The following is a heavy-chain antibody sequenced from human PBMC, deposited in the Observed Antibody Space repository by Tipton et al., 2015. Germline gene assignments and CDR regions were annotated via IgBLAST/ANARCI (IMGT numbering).Heavy chain of an antibody. J-gene: IGHJ6*02. CDR2: ISHSGNT. D-gene: IGHD5-24*01. Sequence: LRLSCAVSAYSISSDYYWGWIRQPPGKGLEWIGSISHSGNTYYNPSLKSRVTMSRDTSKNQFSLKLNSVAAADTAVYYCARDLEHGMDVWGHGTTVTVSS. V-gene: IGHV4-38-2*02. CDR1: AYSISSDYY. CDR3: ARDLEHGMDV.